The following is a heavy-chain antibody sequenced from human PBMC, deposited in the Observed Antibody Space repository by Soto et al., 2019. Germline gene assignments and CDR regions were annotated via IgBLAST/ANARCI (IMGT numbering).Heavy chain of an antibody. J-gene: IGHJ4*02. CDR3: ARGYSYYYGSGSYYTVDY. D-gene: IGHD3-10*01. CDR2: IIPIFGTA. CDR1: GGTFSSYA. Sequence: GASVKVSCKASGGTFSSYAISWVRQAPGQGLEWMGGIIPIFGTANYAQKFQGRVTITADESTSTAYMELSSLRSEDTAVYYCARGYSYYYGSGSYYTVDYWGQGTLVTVSS. V-gene: IGHV1-69*13.